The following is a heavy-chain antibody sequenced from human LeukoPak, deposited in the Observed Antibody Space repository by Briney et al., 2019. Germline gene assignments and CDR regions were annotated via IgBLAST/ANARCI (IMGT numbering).Heavy chain of an antibody. D-gene: IGHD3-22*01. CDR1: GFTFDDYA. CDR3: AKDYDSSGYYYTYFDY. V-gene: IGHV3-9*01. CDR2: ISWNSGSI. Sequence: SLRLSCAASGFTFDDYAMHWVRQAPGKGLEWVSGISWNSGSIGYADSVKGRFTISRDNSKNTLYLQMNSLRAEDTAVHYCAKDYDSSGYYYTYFDYWGQGTLVTVSS. J-gene: IGHJ4*02.